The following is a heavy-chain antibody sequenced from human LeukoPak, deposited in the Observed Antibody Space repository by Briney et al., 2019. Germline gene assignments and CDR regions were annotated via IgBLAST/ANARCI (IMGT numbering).Heavy chain of an antibody. V-gene: IGHV1-2*02. CDR2: INPNSGGT. D-gene: IGHD2-2*03. CDR3: AGRDLTGYCSSTSCYYAFDS. J-gene: IGHJ3*02. CDR1: GYTFTGYY. Sequence: ASVKVSCKASGYTFTGYYMHWVRQAPGQGLEWMGWINPNSGGTNYAQKFQGRVTMTRDTSISTAYMELSRLRSDDTAVYYCAGRDLTGYCSSTSCYYAFDSWGQGTMVTVSS.